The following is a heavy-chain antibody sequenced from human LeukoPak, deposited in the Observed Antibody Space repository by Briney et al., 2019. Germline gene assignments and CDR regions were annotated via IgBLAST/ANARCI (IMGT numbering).Heavy chain of an antibody. J-gene: IGHJ4*02. CDR3: ARLRLDLPPDIVVVPAAMDDY. V-gene: IGHV1-69*01. CDR2: IIPIFGTA. D-gene: IGHD2-2*01. CDR1: GGTFSSYA. Sequence: SVKVSCKASGGTFSSYAISWVRQAPGQGLEWMGGIIPIFGTANYAQKFQGRVTITADESTSTAYMKLSSLRSEDTAVYYCARLRLDLPPDIVVVPAAMDDYWGQGTLVTVSS.